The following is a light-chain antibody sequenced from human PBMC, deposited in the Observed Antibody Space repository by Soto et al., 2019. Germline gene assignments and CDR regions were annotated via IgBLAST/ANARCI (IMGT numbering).Light chain of an antibody. J-gene: IGKJ4*01. V-gene: IGKV1-5*01. CDR2: DAS. CDR3: QQYNNCPLT. Sequence: DLQMTQSTSTLSASVGYRVTITCRASQSCRNALAWYQQKAGKAPTLLIYDASTLQSGVPSRFSGSGSGTEFSLTTSSLQPEDFAVYYCQQYNNCPLTFGG. CDR1: QSCRNA.